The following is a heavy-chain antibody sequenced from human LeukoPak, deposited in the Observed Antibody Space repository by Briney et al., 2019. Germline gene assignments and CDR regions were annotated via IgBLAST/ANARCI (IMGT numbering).Heavy chain of an antibody. CDR3: ARGGYGHGFDI. CDR1: GFSFTNYW. D-gene: IGHD5-12*01. CDR2: VDNDGSDT. V-gene: IGHV3-74*01. Sequence: GGSLRLSCVASGFSFTNYWMHWVRQSPGKGLEWVSRVDNDGSDTIYADSVRGRFTISRDNAQNTVFLQMNSLRVEDTAVYYCARGGYGHGFDIWGRGTMVTVSS. J-gene: IGHJ3*02.